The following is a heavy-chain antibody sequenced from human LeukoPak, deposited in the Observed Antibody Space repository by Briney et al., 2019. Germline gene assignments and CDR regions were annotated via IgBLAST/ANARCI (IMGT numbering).Heavy chain of an antibody. Sequence: PSQTLSLTCTVSGGSISSGGYYWSWIRQHPGKGLEWIGYIYYSGSTYYNPSPKGRVTISVDTSKNQFSLKLSSVTAADTAVYYCARGYYGGTVYDIWGQGTMVTVSS. D-gene: IGHD4-23*01. CDR2: IYYSGST. V-gene: IGHV4-31*03. J-gene: IGHJ3*02. CDR3: ARGYYGGTVYDI. CDR1: GGSISSGGYY.